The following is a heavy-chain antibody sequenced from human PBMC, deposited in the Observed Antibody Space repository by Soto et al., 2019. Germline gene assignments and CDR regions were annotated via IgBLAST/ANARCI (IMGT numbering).Heavy chain of an antibody. Sequence: QVQLQESGPGLVKPSGTLSLTCTVSGGSVSSGSFYWSWIRQPPGKGLEWIGYIYDSGSTNYNPSLKSRVTMSRDTSKNQLSLKLNSLTAADTAVYYCARSVGWGFDYWCQGTLVTVSS. J-gene: IGHJ4*02. CDR2: IYDSGST. D-gene: IGHD7-27*01. V-gene: IGHV4-61*01. CDR3: ARSVGWGFDY. CDR1: GGSVSSGSFY.